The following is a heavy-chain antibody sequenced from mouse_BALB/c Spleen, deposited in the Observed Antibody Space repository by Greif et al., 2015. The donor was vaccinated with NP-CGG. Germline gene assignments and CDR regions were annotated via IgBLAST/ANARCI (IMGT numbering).Heavy chain of an antibody. CDR1: GFNIKDTY. J-gene: IGHJ3*01. D-gene: IGHD2-3*01. CDR3: ASGGYYVAWFAY. CDR2: IDPANGNT. V-gene: IGHV14-3*02. Sequence: VQLKDSGAELVKPGASVKLSCTASGFNIKDTYMHWVKQRPEQGLEWIGRIDPANGNTKYDPKFQGKATITADTSSNTAYLQLSSLTSEDTAVYYCASGGYYVAWFAYWGQGALVTVSA.